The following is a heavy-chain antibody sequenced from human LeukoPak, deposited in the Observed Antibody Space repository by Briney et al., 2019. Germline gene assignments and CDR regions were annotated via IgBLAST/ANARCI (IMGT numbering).Heavy chain of an antibody. CDR1: GGSLNSYY. D-gene: IGHD6-13*01. CDR2: IYYIGST. J-gene: IGHJ4*02. V-gene: IGHV4-59*01. Sequence: PSGTLSLTCTVSGGSLNSYYWSWIRQPPGKGLEWIGYIYYIGSTNYNPSLKSRVTISVDTSKNQFSLKLSSVTAADTAVYYCARTPIWQQLVPTFFDYWGQGTLVTVSS. CDR3: ARTPIWQQLVPTFFDY.